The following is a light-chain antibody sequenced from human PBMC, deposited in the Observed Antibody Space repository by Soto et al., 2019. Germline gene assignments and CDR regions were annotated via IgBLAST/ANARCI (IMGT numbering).Light chain of an antibody. CDR1: SSDIGRYNR. CDR3: SSSTTSSTLI. J-gene: IGLJ2*01. CDR2: EVN. Sequence: QSVLTQPPSVSGSPGRSVTISCTGTSSDIGRYNRVSWYHQPPGAAPKLIIYEVNNRPSGVPDRFSGSKSGNTASLTISGLQAEDEANYFCSSSTTSSTLIFGGGTKLTVL. V-gene: IGLV2-18*02.